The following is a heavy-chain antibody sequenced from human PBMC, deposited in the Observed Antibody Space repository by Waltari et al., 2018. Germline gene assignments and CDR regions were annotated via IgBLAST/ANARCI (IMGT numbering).Heavy chain of an antibody. CDR2: IIPIFGTA. V-gene: IGHV1-69*12. CDR1: GGTFSSYA. J-gene: IGHJ6*02. Sequence: QVQLVQSGAEVKKPGSSVKVSCKASGGTFSSYAISWVRQAPGQGLEWMGGIIPIFGTANYAQKFQGRVTITADESTSTAYMELSSLRSEDTAVYYCARAGYSGYDPYYYYGMDVWGQGTTVTVSS. D-gene: IGHD5-12*01. CDR3: ARAGYSGYDPYYYYGMDV.